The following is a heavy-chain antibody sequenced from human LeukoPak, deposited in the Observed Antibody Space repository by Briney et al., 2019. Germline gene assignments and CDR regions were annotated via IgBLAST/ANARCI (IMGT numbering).Heavy chain of an antibody. V-gene: IGHV1-69*13. CDR2: IIPIFGTA. Sequence: SVKVSCKASGGTFGSYAISWVRQAPGQGLEWMGGIIPIFGTANYAQKFQGRVTITADESTSTAYMELSSLRSEDTAVYYCARDWDYYGSATYNWFDPWGQGTLVTVSS. D-gene: IGHD3-10*01. CDR1: GGTFGSYA. J-gene: IGHJ5*02. CDR3: ARDWDYYGSATYNWFDP.